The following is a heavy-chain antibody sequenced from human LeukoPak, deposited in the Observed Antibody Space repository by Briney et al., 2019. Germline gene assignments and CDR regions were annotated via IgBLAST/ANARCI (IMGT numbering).Heavy chain of an antibody. CDR3: ARVGYYYDSSGPPDY. Sequence: ASVKVSCKASGGTFSSYAISWVRQAPGQGLEWMGRIIPILGIANYAQKFQGRVTITADKSTSTAYMELSSLRSEDTAVYYCARVGYYYDSSGPPDYWGQGTLVTVSS. V-gene: IGHV1-69*04. J-gene: IGHJ4*02. CDR2: IIPILGIA. D-gene: IGHD3-22*01. CDR1: GGTFSSYA.